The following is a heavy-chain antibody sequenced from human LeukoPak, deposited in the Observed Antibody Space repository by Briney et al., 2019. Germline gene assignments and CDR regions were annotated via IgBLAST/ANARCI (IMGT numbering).Heavy chain of an antibody. CDR2: ISAYNGNT. J-gene: IGHJ4*02. V-gene: IGHV1-18*01. Sequence: ASVKVSCKASGYTLTSYRISWVRQAPGQGLEWMGWISAYNGNTNYAQKLQGRVTMTTDTSTSTAYMELRSLRSDDTAVYYCARDIAAAGTNGPPDYWGQGTLVTVSS. CDR3: ARDIAAAGTNGPPDY. CDR1: GYTLTSYR. D-gene: IGHD6-13*01.